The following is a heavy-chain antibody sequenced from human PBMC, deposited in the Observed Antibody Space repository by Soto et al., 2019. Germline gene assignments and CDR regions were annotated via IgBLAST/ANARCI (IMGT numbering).Heavy chain of an antibody. Sequence: SSETLSLTCTVSGDAIYIGGYYWTWIRQHPXKGLXWIXXLXXTXXXXXNXXLESRVTMSVDTSKNQFSLELASVTAADTAVYYCARDGSSTANWIDPWGQGTQVTVSS. V-gene: IGHV4-31*03. CDR2: LXXTXXX. CDR1: GDAIYIGGYY. D-gene: IGHD2-2*01. J-gene: IGHJ5*02. CDR3: ARDGSSTANWIDP.